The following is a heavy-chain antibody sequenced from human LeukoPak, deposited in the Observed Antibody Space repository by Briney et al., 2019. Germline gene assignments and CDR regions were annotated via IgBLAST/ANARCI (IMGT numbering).Heavy chain of an antibody. CDR3: ARETTTLDY. CDR1: GFTFSSYG. V-gene: IGHV3-33*01. CDR2: IWYDGSNK. D-gene: IGHD1-26*01. Sequence: GGSLRLSCAASGFTFSSYGMHWVRQAPGKGLEWVAVIWYDGSNKFYADSAKGRFTISRDDSKNTLYLQMNSLRAEDTAVYYCARETTTLDYWGEGTLVTVSS. J-gene: IGHJ4*02.